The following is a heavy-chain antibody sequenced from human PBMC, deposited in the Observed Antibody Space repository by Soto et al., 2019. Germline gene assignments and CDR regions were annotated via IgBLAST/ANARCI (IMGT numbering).Heavy chain of an antibody. V-gene: IGHV4-38-2*01. D-gene: IGHD6-19*01. Sequence: SETLSLTCAVSGYSLSSGSYWGWIRQSPGKGPEWIASIYHGGTTFYNPSLKSRVTISVDTSKNHYSLKLKSVTAADTAVYYCARVHVMVVAGSTFDYWGPGTLVTVS. CDR2: IYHGGTT. J-gene: IGHJ4*01. CDR1: GYSLSSGSY. CDR3: ARVHVMVVAGSTFDY.